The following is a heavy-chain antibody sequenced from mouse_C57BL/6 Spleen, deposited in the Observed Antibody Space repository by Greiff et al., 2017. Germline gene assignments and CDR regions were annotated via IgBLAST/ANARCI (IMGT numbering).Heavy chain of an antibody. CDR3: ARVYYYGSSPLYYAMDY. D-gene: IGHD1-1*01. CDR2: IDPSDSET. CDR1: GYTFTSYW. V-gene: IGHV1-52*01. Sequence: VQLQQPGAELVRPGSSVKLSCKASGYTFTSYWMHWVKQRPIQGLEWIGNIDPSDSETHYNQKFKDKATLTVDKSSSTAYMQLSSLTSEDSAVXYCARVYYYGSSPLYYAMDYWGQGTSVTVSS. J-gene: IGHJ4*01.